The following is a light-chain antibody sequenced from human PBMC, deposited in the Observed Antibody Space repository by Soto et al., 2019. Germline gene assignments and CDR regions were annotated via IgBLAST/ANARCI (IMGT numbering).Light chain of an antibody. CDR3: QQYGTTLYT. CDR2: GAS. V-gene: IGKV3-20*01. Sequence: EIVLTQSPGTLSLSPGERATLSCRASQSVNSNYLAWYQHKPGQAPRLLIYGASSRATGIPDRFSGSGSGTDFTLTISRLEPEDFALYYGQQYGTTLYTFGQGTKLEIK. CDR1: QSVNSNY. J-gene: IGKJ2*01.